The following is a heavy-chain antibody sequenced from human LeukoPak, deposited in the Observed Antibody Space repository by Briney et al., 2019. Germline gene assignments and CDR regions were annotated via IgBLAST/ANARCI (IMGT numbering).Heavy chain of an antibody. D-gene: IGHD6-13*01. V-gene: IGHV4-59*01. Sequence: PSETLSLTCTVSGDSISSYYWSWIRQPPGKGLEWIGYIHYSGSANYNPSLKSRVTISVDTSKNQFSLKLSSVTAADTAVYYCAREVVAAAGTVDYWGQGTLVTVSS. CDR2: IHYSGSA. CDR1: GDSISSYY. J-gene: IGHJ4*02. CDR3: AREVVAAAGTVDY.